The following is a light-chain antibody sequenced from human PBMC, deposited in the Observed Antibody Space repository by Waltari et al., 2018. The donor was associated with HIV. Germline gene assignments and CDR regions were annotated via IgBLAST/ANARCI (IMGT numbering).Light chain of an antibody. J-gene: IGKJ3*01. CDR1: QTIDSH. CDR2: EAS. CDR3: QQSYSTAFT. V-gene: IGKV1-39*01. Sequence: DIQMTQSPSSLSASVGDRVTITCRASQTIDSHLNWYQQKPGKAPNLLIYEASTLQSGVPSRFSGSRSGTEFTLTISSLQPEDFAIYFCQQSYSTAFTFGPGTKVDIK.